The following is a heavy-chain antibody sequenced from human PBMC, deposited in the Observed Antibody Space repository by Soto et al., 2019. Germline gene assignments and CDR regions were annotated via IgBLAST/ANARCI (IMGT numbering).Heavy chain of an antibody. Sequence: GGSLRLSCAASGFTFSSYAMSWVRQAPGKGLEWVSAISGSGGSTYYADSVKGRFTIPRDNSKNTLYLQMNSLRAEDTAVYYCAKGLRYNWNRFDYWGQGTLVTVSS. CDR2: ISGSGGST. CDR3: AKGLRYNWNRFDY. J-gene: IGHJ4*02. D-gene: IGHD1-20*01. V-gene: IGHV3-23*01. CDR1: GFTFSSYA.